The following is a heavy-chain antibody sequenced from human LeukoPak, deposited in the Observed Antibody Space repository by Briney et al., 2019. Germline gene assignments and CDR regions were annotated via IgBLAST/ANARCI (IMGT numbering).Heavy chain of an antibody. CDR1: GFTVSSNY. J-gene: IGHJ4*02. Sequence: GGSLRLSCAASGFTVSSNYMSWVRQAPGKGLAWVSLIYSGGSTYYADSVKGRFIISRDSSKNTLYLQMNSLRAEDTAVYYCAREVRGGNSFDYWGQGTLVTVSS. V-gene: IGHV3-66*01. D-gene: IGHD3-10*01. CDR2: IYSGGST. CDR3: AREVRGGNSFDY.